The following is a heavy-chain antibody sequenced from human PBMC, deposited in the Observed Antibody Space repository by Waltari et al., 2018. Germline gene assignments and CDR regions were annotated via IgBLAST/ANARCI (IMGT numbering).Heavy chain of an antibody. CDR1: GFTFSSYW. Sequence: EVQLVESGGGLVQPGGSLRLSCAASGFTFSSYWMSWVRQAPGKGLEWVANIRQDGREIYYVDSVKGRFTISRDNAKNSLYLQMNSLRAEDTAVYYCARGVVPAAIRIAFDIWGQGTMVTVSS. J-gene: IGHJ3*02. V-gene: IGHV3-7*01. D-gene: IGHD2-2*01. CDR2: IRQDGREI. CDR3: ARGVVPAAIRIAFDI.